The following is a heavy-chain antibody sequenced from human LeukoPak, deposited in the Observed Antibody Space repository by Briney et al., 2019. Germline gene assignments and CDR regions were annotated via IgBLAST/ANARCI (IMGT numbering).Heavy chain of an antibody. V-gene: IGHV3-30*04. CDR3: TRGPRPLRYCSGGSCPSYYSGMDV. Sequence: GGSLRLSCAASGCTFSDYAMHWVRLAPGKGLEWVAVISFDGNNKYYADSVKGRFTISRDNSKNTLFLQMNSLRVEDTAVYSCTRGPRPLRYCSGGSCPSYYSGMDVWGLGTTVTVSS. CDR1: GCTFSDYA. D-gene: IGHD2-15*01. J-gene: IGHJ6*02. CDR2: ISFDGNNK.